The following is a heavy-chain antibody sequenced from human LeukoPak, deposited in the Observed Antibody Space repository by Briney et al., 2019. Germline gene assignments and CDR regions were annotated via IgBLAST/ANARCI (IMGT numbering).Heavy chain of an antibody. Sequence: SGGSLRLSCAASGFTFSSYSMNWVRQAPGKGLEWVSIISGSGSSTNYADSVKGRFTISRDNSKNTLYLQMNSLRAEDTAVYYCGKHLWRDLLWFGEGYYFDYWGQGTLVTVSS. J-gene: IGHJ4*02. V-gene: IGHV3-23*01. CDR3: GKHLWRDLLWFGEGYYFDY. D-gene: IGHD3-10*01. CDR1: GFTFSSYS. CDR2: ISGSGSST.